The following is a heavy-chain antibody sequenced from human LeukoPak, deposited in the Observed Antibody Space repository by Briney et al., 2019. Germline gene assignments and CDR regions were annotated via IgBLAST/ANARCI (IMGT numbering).Heavy chain of an antibody. Sequence: SGTLSLTCTVSGGSISTYYWSWIRQTPGKGLEWIGYIHCSGSTNYNPSLNSRVTISVDTSKNQFSLKVNSVTAADTAVYYCARGTHSSSPIPLDYWGQGTLVTVSS. CDR2: IHCSGST. V-gene: IGHV4-59*01. CDR3: ARGTHSSSPIPLDY. D-gene: IGHD6-6*01. CDR1: GGSISTYY. J-gene: IGHJ4*02.